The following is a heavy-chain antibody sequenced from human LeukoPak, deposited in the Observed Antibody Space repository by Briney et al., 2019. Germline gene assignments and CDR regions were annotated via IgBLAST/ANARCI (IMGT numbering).Heavy chain of an antibody. D-gene: IGHD4-23*01. Sequence: PSETLSLTCAVYGGSFSGYYWSWIRQPPGKGLEWIGEINHSGSTNYNPSLKSRVTISVDTSKNQFSLKLSSVTAADTAVYYCARHTRGNYYFDYWGQGTLVTVSS. J-gene: IGHJ4*02. CDR2: INHSGST. CDR3: ARHTRGNYYFDY. V-gene: IGHV4-34*01. CDR1: GGSFSGYY.